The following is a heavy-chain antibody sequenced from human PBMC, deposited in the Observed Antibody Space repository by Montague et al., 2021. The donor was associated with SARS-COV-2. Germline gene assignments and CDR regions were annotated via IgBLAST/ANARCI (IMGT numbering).Heavy chain of an antibody. CDR3: ASGRMVPYSSSWTTLYYYYGMDV. D-gene: IGHD6-13*01. CDR2: TYYRSKWYN. CDR1: GDSVSSNSAA. Sequence: CAISGDSVSSNSAAWNWIRQSPSRGLEWLGRTYYRSKWYNDYAVSVKSRTTINPDTSKNQFSLQLNSVTPEDTAVYYCASGRMVPYSSSWTTLYYYYGMDVWGPGTTVTVSS. V-gene: IGHV6-1*01. J-gene: IGHJ6*01.